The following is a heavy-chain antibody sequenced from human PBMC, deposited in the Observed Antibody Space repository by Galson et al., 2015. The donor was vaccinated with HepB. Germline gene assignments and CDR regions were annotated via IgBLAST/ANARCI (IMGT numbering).Heavy chain of an antibody. CDR2: IYYSGST. V-gene: IGHV4-59*01. CDR3: ARYVAVTAIAGWFDP. D-gene: IGHD2-21*02. Sequence: ETLSLTCTVSGGSISSYYWSWIRQPPGKGLEWIGYIYYSGSTNYNPSLKSRVTISVDTSKNQFSLKLSSVTAADTAVYYCARYVAVTAIAGWFDPWGQGTLVTVSS. J-gene: IGHJ5*02. CDR1: GGSISSYY.